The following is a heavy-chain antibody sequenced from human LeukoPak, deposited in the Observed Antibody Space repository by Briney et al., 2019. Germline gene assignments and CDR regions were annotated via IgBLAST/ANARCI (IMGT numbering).Heavy chain of an antibody. CDR1: GFTFSGYS. CDR3: ARGARGAYFDY. CDR2: IYGADTI. Sequence: PGGSLRLSCAASGFTFSGYSMNWVRQAPGKGLEWVSCIYGADTIYYADFVKDRFTISRDSNRNILYLQMNSLRADDTAVYYCARGARGAYFDYWGQGTLVTVSS. D-gene: IGHD4/OR15-4a*01. V-gene: IGHV3-66*01. J-gene: IGHJ4*02.